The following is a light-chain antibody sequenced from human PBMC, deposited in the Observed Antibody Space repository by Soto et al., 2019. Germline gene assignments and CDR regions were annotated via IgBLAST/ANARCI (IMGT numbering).Light chain of an antibody. CDR1: QDIRTS. V-gene: IGKV1-33*01. CDR2: GAS. J-gene: IGKJ3*01. Sequence: DLQMTQSPSSLSASVGARVSITCQASQDIRTSLSWFQQKPGRAPKLLIYGASNLETGVPSRFRGSGSGTDFTFTISSLQPEDIATYYCQHYDNLPPFTFGPGTKVDIK. CDR3: QHYDNLPPFT.